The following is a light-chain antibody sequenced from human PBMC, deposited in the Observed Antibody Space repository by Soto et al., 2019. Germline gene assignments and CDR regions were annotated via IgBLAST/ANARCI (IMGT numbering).Light chain of an antibody. CDR1: SSDVGGYNY. Sequence: QSVLTQPRSVSGSPGQSVAISCTGTSSDVGGYNYVSWYQQHPGKAPKLMIYDVTKRPSGVPYRFSASKSGNTASLTISGLQADDEADYYCCSYAGSYSYVFGTGTKVTVL. V-gene: IGLV2-11*01. J-gene: IGLJ1*01. CDR3: CSYAGSYSYV. CDR2: DVT.